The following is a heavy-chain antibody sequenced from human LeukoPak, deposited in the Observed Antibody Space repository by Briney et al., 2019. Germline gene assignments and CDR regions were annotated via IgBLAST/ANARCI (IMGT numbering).Heavy chain of an antibody. CDR3: ARISR. V-gene: IGHV3-53*01. CDR1: GFTVSTTY. CDR2: IDSGGTR. Sequence: GGSLRLSCAASGFTVSTTYIMWVRQAAGKGLQWVSVIDSGGTRNYADSVKGRFTIFRDNSKNMVYLQMNDLRVEDTAMYYCARISRWGQGTLVTVSS. J-gene: IGHJ4*02.